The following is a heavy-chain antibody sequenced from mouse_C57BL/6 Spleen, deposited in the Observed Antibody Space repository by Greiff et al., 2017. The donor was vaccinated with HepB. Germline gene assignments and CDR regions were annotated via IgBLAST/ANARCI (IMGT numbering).Heavy chain of an antibody. D-gene: IGHD1-2*01. Sequence: QVQLQQPGAELVKPGASVKVSCKASGYTFTSYWMHWVKQRPGQGLEWIGRIHPSDSDTNYNQKFKGKATLTVDKSSSTAYMQLSSLTSEDSAVYYCAKGTTAGTWFAYWGQGTLVTVSA. CDR1: GYTFTSYW. CDR2: IHPSDSDT. V-gene: IGHV1-74*01. CDR3: AKGTTAGTWFAY. J-gene: IGHJ3*01.